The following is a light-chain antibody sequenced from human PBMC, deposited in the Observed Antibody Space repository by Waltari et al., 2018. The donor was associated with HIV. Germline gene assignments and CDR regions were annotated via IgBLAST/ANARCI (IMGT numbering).Light chain of an antibody. J-gene: IGKJ4*01. CDR2: WAS. CDR1: QSVLDTSKNKNY. V-gene: IGKV4-1*01. CDR3: QQYFTTPIT. Sequence: DTVMTQSPDALAVSLGEGATINCKSSQSVLDTSKNKNYLAWYQQKPGQPPRVLLYWASTRESGVPDRFSGSGSATDFSLTISSLQAEDVAVYYCQQYFTTPITFGGGTKVEIK.